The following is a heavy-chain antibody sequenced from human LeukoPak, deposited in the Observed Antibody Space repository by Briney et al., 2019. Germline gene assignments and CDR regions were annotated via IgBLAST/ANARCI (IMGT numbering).Heavy chain of an antibody. V-gene: IGHV4-39*01. CDR1: GGSISSSSYY. J-gene: IGHJ4*02. Sequence: SSETLSLTCTVSGGSISSSSYYWGWIRQPPGKGLEWIGSIYYSGSTYYNPSLKSRVTISVDTSKEQISLQLSSVTAADTAVYYCASLDSSGYYFDYWGQGTLVTVSS. CDR2: IYYSGST. CDR3: ASLDSSGYYFDY. D-gene: IGHD3-22*01.